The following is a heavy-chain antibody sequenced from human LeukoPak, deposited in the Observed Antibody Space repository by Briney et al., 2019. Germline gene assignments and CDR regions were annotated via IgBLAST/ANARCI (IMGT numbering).Heavy chain of an antibody. CDR3: ARRRSGHNWFDP. CDR1: GGSISSSNYY. J-gene: IGHJ5*02. D-gene: IGHD3-3*01. V-gene: IGHV4-39*01. Sequence: PSETLSLTFTVSGGSISSSNYYWGWIRQPPGKGLEWIGSIYYSGSTYYNPSLKSRVTISVDTSKNQFSLKLSSVTAADTAVYYCARRRSGHNWFDPWGQGTLVTVSS. CDR2: IYYSGST.